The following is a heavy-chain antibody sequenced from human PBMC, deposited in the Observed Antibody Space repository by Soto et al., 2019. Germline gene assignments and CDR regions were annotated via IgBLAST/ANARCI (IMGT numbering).Heavy chain of an antibody. CDR1: GYTFSSYY. CDR2: INPSGGYT. V-gene: IGHV1-46*03. J-gene: IGHJ5*02. D-gene: IGHD2-21*02. Sequence: GASVKVSCKASGYTFSSYYMNWVRQAPGQGLEWLGIINPSGGYTTYAQRFLGRVTMTSDTSTSTVHMELGSLTSEDTAVYYCARGGGIVVVTAPYDPWGQETLVTVSS. CDR3: ARGGGIVVVTAPYDP.